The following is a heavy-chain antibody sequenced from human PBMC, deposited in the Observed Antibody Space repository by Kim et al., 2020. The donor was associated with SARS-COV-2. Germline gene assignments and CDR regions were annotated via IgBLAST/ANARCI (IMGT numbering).Heavy chain of an antibody. CDR3: ARDWQSDYVALEY. D-gene: IGHD3-10*02. J-gene: IGHJ4*02. CDR2: TNSAGSDT. CDR1: GFTFSSYW. V-gene: IGHV3-74*01. Sequence: GGSLRLSCAASGFTFSSYWMHWVRQAPGKGLVWVSHTNSAGSDTYYADSVKGRFTISRDNAKNTLYLQMNSLRADDTAVYYCARDWQSDYVALEYWGQGT.